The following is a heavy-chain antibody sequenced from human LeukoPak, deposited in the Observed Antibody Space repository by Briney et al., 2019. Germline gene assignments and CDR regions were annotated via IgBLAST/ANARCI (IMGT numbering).Heavy chain of an antibody. Sequence: PGGSLRLSCAASGFTFSTYWMHWVRQVPGKGLVWVSRINSDGSDTRYADSVKGRFTISRDNAKNTLYLQMNSLRAEDTAVYYCATLGSCSDGSCPRIDYWGQGTLVTVSS. D-gene: IGHD2-15*01. CDR2: INSDGSDT. CDR3: ATLGSCSDGSCPRIDY. J-gene: IGHJ4*02. V-gene: IGHV3-74*01. CDR1: GFTFSTYW.